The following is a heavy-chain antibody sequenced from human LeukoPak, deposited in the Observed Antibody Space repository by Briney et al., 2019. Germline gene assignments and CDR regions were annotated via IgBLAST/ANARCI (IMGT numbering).Heavy chain of an antibody. CDR1: GGSISSSSYY. Sequence: SETLFLTCTVSGGSISSSSYYWSWIRQPAGKGLEWIGRIYTSGSTNYNPSLKSRVTMSVDTSKNQFSLKLSSVTAADTAVYYCARDGGYPDYWGQGTLVTVSS. D-gene: IGHD5-12*01. V-gene: IGHV4-61*02. CDR3: ARDGGYPDY. J-gene: IGHJ4*02. CDR2: IYTSGST.